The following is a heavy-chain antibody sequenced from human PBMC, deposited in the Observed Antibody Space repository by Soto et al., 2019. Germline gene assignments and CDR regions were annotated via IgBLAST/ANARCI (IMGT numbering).Heavy chain of an antibody. CDR3: VRDLRVGGDY. Sequence: QVQLVQSGAEVKKPGASVKVSCKASGYTLSDANINWVRQAPGQGPEWMGIFNPRADTTNYAQKSQGRVTMTRDTSTSTVYMELSSLRSEDTAVYYCVRDLRVGGDYWGQGTLVTVSS. D-gene: IGHD1-26*01. CDR1: GYTLSDAN. V-gene: IGHV1-46*01. CDR2: FNPRADTT. J-gene: IGHJ4*02.